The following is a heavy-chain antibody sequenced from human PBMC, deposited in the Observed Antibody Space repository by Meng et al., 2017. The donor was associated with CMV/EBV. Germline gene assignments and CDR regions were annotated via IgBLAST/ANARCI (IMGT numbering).Heavy chain of an antibody. V-gene: IGHV1-2*02. CDR2: INPNSGGT. CDR3: ARGDGYKDLDY. D-gene: IGHD5-24*01. CDR1: GYTFTGSH. J-gene: IGHJ4*02. Sequence: SFIASGYTFTGSHTHWVRQAPGQGLEWMGWINPNSGGTNYAQKFQGRVTMTRDTSISTAYMELSRLRSDDTAVYYCARGDGYKDLDYWGQGTLVTVSS.